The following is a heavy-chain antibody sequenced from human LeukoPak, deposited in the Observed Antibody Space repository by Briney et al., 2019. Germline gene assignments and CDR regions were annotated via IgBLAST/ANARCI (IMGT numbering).Heavy chain of an antibody. CDR3: ATSYSNYLSWFDP. CDR2: IYYSGST. J-gene: IGHJ5*02. D-gene: IGHD4-11*01. V-gene: IGHV4-61*01. Sequence: SETLSLTCTVSGGSISSSSYYWSWIRQPPGKGLEWIGYIYYSGSTNYNPSLKSRVTISVDTSKNQFSLKLSSVTAADTAVYYCATSYSNYLSWFDPWGQGTLVTVSS. CDR1: GGSISSSSYY.